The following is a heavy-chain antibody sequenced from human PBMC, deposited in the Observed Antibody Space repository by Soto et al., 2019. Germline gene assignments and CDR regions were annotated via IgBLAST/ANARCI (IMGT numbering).Heavy chain of an antibody. D-gene: IGHD2-2*03. CDR3: ARXSVGYCSSTTCPPGMDV. J-gene: IGHJ6*02. CDR1: GGSIRPFI. CDR2: IYDTGYA. Sequence: NPSETLSLTCSVSGGSIRPFIRTWVRQPPGKGLEYIGFIYDTGYANYNPSLKSRVTISVDTSKNEFSLKLTSVTAADTAVYYCARXSVGYCSSTTCPPGMDVWGQGTTVTVSS. V-gene: IGHV4-59*01.